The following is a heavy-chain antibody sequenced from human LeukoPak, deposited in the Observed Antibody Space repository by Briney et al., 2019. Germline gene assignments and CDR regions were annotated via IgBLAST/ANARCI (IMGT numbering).Heavy chain of an antibody. J-gene: IGHJ4*02. D-gene: IGHD1-1*01. CDR2: AGWAGGTT. CDR1: GFNFDRYT. V-gene: IGHV3-43*01. Sequence: GGSLRLSCATSGFNFDRYTIHWVRQAPGKGLKWVSLAGWAGGTTFYSDSVRGRFTISRDSGRKSVYLQMNSLTTDDTAFYFLAKELETFFFYYWGQGALVP. CDR3: AKELETFFFYY.